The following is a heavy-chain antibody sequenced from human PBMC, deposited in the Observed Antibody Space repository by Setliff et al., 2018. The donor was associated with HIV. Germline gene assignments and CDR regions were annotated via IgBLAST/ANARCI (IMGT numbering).Heavy chain of an antibody. CDR2: IYHSGTT. Sequence: SETLSLTCTVSGGSISSSNWWSWVRQPPGKGLEWIGEIYHSGTTNYNPSLKSRVTIAVDTSKNQFSLKLSSVTAAYTAVYYCAREFVDYSISSHHFDYWGQGTLVTVSS. CDR1: GGSISSSNW. CDR3: AREFVDYSISSHHFDY. J-gene: IGHJ4*02. V-gene: IGHV4-4*02. D-gene: IGHD6-6*01.